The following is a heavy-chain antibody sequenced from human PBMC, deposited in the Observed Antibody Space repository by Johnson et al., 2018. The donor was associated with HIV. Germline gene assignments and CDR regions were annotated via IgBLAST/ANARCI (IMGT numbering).Heavy chain of an antibody. CDR1: GFTFDDYG. Sequence: VQLVESGGGVERPGGSLRLSCAVSGFTFDDYGMSWVRQAPGKGLEWVSVIYSGGSTYYADSVKGRFTISRDNSKNTLYLQMNSLRAEDTAVYYCATPRIPTDRAFDIWGQGTMVTVSS. CDR3: ATPRIPTDRAFDI. D-gene: IGHD2/OR15-2a*01. V-gene: IGHV3-66*01. CDR2: IYSGGST. J-gene: IGHJ3*02.